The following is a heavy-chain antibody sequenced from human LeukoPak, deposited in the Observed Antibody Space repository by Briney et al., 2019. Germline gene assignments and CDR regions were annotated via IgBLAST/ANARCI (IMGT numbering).Heavy chain of an antibody. CDR1: GFTFSSYA. D-gene: IGHD6-13*01. J-gene: IGHJ4*02. V-gene: IGHV3-23*01. Sequence: GGSLRLSCAASGFTFSSYAMSWVRQAPGKGLDWVSAISGSGGTTYYADSVKGRFTISRDSSKNTLYLQMHSLRAEDPAVYFCAKGFGRAAAGNPFDYWGQGTLVTVSS. CDR2: ISGSGGTT. CDR3: AKGFGRAAAGNPFDY.